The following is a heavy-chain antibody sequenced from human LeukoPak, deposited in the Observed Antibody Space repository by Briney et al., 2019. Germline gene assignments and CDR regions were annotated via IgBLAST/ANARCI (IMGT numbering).Heavy chain of an antibody. V-gene: IGHV4-59*01. CDR1: GGSLSSYY. CDR3: AREVVAKAHFDY. J-gene: IGHJ4*02. CDR2: IYYSGST. D-gene: IGHD2-15*01. Sequence: SETLSLTCTVSGGSLSSYYWSWIPQPPGKGLEWIGYIYYSGSTNYNPSLKSRVTISVDTSKNQFSLKLSSVTAADTAVYYCAREVVAKAHFDYWGQGTLVTVSS.